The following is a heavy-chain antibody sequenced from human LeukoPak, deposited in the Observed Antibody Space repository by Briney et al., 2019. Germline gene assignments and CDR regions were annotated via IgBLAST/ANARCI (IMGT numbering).Heavy chain of an antibody. Sequence: SLRLSCAASGFTFDDYAMHWVRQAPGKGLEWVSGISWNSGSIGYADSVKGRFTISRDNAKNSLYLQMNSLRAEDTALYYCAKVKVRGVTADAFDIWGQGTMVTVSS. V-gene: IGHV3-9*01. CDR2: ISWNSGSI. CDR3: AKVKVRGVTADAFDI. D-gene: IGHD3-10*01. CDR1: GFTFDDYA. J-gene: IGHJ3*02.